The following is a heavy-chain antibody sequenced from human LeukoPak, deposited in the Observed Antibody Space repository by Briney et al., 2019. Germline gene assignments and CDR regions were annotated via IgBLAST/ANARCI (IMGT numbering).Heavy chain of an antibody. CDR3: ARVPRSGSYPYYFDY. CDR2: ISYDGSNK. CDR1: GFTFSSYA. Sequence: PGRSLRLSCAASGFTFSSYAMHWVRQAPGKGLEWVADISYDGSNKYYADSVKGRFTISRDNSKNTLYLQMNSLRAEDTAVYYCARVPRSGSYPYYFDYWGQGALVTVSS. V-gene: IGHV3-30-3*01. D-gene: IGHD1-26*01. J-gene: IGHJ4*02.